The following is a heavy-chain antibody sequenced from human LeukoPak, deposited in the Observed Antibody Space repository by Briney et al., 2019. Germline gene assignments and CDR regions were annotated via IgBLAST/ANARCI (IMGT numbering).Heavy chain of an antibody. J-gene: IGHJ6*03. CDR1: GFTLSNAW. CDR2: IKSKTDGGTT. CDR3: TTCYSLYYYYMDV. V-gene: IGHV3-15*01. Sequence: GGSLRLSCAASGFTLSNAWMSWVRQPPGKGLEWVGRIKSKTDGGTTDYAAPVKGRFTISRDDSKNTLYLQMNSLKTEDTAVYYCTTCYSLYYYYMDVWGKGTTVTVSS. D-gene: IGHD2-2*02.